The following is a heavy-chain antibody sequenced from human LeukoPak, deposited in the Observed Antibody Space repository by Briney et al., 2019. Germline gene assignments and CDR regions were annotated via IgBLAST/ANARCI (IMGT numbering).Heavy chain of an antibody. CDR2: MNPDTGKT. V-gene: IGHV1-8*01. D-gene: IGHD2-15*01. CDR1: GYAFTSYD. Sequence: GASVKVSCKASGYAFTSYDMNWVRQATGQGLEWMGWMNPDTGKTAYAQKFQGRVTMTRNTSISTVYMELSSLRSEDTAVYYCARGTGSRHSDYWGQGTLVTVSS. CDR3: ARGTGSRHSDY. J-gene: IGHJ4*02.